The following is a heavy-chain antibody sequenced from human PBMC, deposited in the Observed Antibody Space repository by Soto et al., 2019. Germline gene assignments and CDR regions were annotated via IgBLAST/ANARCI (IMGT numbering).Heavy chain of an antibody. CDR2: ISFDGSNK. CDR1: GFTFNYYP. Sequence: QMQLVESGGGVLKPGESLRLSCAASGFTFNYYPMHWVRQTPGKGLVWVAVISFDGSNKYYADSVRGRFTISRDNSKNMLYRQMNSLRAEDAAVYYCARLPGALVAVLYIYPLDGREAMSDVDVWGQGTTVSVSS. V-gene: IGHV3-30-3*01. D-gene: IGHD6-19*01. J-gene: IGHJ6*02. CDR3: ARLPGALVAVLYIYPLDGREAMSDVDV.